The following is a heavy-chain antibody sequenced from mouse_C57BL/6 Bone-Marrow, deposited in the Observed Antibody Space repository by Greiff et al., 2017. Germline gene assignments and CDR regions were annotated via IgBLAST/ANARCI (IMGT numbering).Heavy chain of an antibody. CDR3: ATNWGFDY. Sequence: QVQLKESGAELARPGASAKMSCKASGYTFTSYTMHWVKQRPGQGLEWIGYINPSSGYTKYNQKFKDKATLTADKSSSTAYMQLSSLTSEDSAVYYCATNWGFDYWGQGTTLTVSS. CDR1: GYTFTSYT. CDR2: INPSSGYT. D-gene: IGHD4-1*01. J-gene: IGHJ2*01. V-gene: IGHV1-4*01.